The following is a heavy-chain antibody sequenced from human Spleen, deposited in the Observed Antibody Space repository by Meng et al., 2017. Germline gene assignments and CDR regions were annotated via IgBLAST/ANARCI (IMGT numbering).Heavy chain of an antibody. Sequence: EVQLVESGGSLVEPGWSLRLSCATSGFTFSKAWMSWVRQTPGKGLEWLGRIKSKTDGETTDYAAPVKGRFSISRDDAKNTLYLQMNSLKTEDTAVYYCQWLSTHPPDCWGQGTLVTVSS. V-gene: IGHV3-15*01. CDR1: GFTFSKAW. CDR3: QWLSTHPPDC. CDR2: IKSKTDGETT. D-gene: IGHD3-22*01. J-gene: IGHJ4*02.